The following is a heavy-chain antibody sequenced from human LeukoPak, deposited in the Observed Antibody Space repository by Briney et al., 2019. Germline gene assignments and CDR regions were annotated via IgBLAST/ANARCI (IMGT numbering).Heavy chain of an antibody. D-gene: IGHD3-10*01. Sequence: ASVTVSCKASGYSFTGYYIHWVRQAPGQGLEWLGRTLPSGGSTTYAQKFQDRISMTKDTSTSTVYMELSSLRSEDTALYFCARTLSDSGISYWGQGTLVTVSS. CDR3: ARTLSDSGISY. J-gene: IGHJ4*02. CDR1: GYSFTGYY. CDR2: TLPSGGST. V-gene: IGHV1-46*01.